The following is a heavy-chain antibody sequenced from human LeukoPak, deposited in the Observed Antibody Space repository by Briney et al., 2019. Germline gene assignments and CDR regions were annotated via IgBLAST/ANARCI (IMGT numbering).Heavy chain of an antibody. V-gene: IGHV4-34*01. CDR1: GGSISSGGYY. D-gene: IGHD2-2*01. CDR3: ARGYCSTTRYCTGYYYMDV. J-gene: IGHJ6*03. CDR2: INHSGST. Sequence: SETLSLTCAVSGGSISSGGYYWSWIRQPPGKGLEWIGEINHSGSTNYNPSLKSRVTISVDTSKNQFSLKLSSVTAADTAVYYCARGYCSTTRYCTGYYYMDVWGKGTTVTVSS.